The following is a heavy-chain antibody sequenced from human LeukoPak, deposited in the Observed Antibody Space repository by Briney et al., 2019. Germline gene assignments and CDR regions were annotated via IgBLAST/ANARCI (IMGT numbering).Heavy chain of an antibody. V-gene: IGHV4-34*01. CDR3: ARDVAGSAFDI. Sequence: PSETLSLTCAVYGGSFSGYYWSWIRQPPGKGLEWIGEINHSGSTNYNPSLKSRVTISVDTSKNQFSLKLSSVTAADTAVYYCARDVAGSAFDIWGQGTMFTVSS. D-gene: IGHD6-19*01. J-gene: IGHJ3*02. CDR2: INHSGST. CDR1: GGSFSGYY.